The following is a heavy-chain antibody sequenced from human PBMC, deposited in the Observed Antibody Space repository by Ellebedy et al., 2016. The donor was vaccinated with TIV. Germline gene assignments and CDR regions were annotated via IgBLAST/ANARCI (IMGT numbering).Heavy chain of an antibody. CDR3: AREENSGWDWVGKY. CDR1: GFTFSTYD. CDR2: ISVDGSKE. J-gene: IGHJ4*02. Sequence: GGSLRLXCAASGFTFSTYDMHWVRLAPGKGLEWVTLISVDGSKEYYADSVKGRFTVSRDNSKNTLYLQMNSLRTEDTAVYYCAREENSGWDWVGKYWGQGALVTVSS. V-gene: IGHV3-30-3*01. D-gene: IGHD3-22*01.